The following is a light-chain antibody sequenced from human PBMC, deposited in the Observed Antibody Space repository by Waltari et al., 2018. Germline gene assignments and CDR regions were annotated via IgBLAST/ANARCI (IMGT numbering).Light chain of an antibody. Sequence: QSALTQPASVSGSPGPSITISFTGTSGDVGGYNYVSWYQQHPGKAPKLLIYEVINRPSGVSDRFSGSKSGNSASLTISGLQAEDEAEYYCSSYTTITTHVIFGGGTKVTVL. J-gene: IGLJ2*01. CDR2: EVI. CDR3: SSYTTITTHVI. CDR1: SGDVGGYNY. V-gene: IGLV2-14*01.